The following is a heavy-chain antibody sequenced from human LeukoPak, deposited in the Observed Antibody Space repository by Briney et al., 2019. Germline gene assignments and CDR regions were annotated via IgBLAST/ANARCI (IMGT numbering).Heavy chain of an antibody. D-gene: IGHD3-22*01. CDR3: AIPFYDSSGNYYVSDY. CDR1: GGTFSSYA. V-gene: IGHV1-69*13. CDR2: IIPIFGTA. Sequence: ASVKVSCKASGGTFSSYAISWVRQAPGQGLEWMGGIIPIFGTANYAQKFQGRVTITADESTSTAYMVLSSLRSEDTAVYYCAIPFYDSSGNYYVSDYWGQGTLVTVSS. J-gene: IGHJ4*02.